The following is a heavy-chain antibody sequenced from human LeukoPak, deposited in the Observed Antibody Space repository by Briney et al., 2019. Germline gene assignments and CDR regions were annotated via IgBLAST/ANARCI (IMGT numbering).Heavy chain of an antibody. D-gene: IGHD6-19*01. J-gene: IGHJ4*02. CDR3: ARVFGQWLAVD. CDR1: GYTFTTDD. V-gene: IGHV1-8*01. CDR2: INPGTGTT. Sequence: GSSVEVSCRASGYTFTTDDINWVRQSSGRGLEWMGLINPGTGTTRYAQKFQGRVTMTRDTSINTVYMELSSLRSEDAAIYYCARVFGQWLAVDWGQGTPVIVSS.